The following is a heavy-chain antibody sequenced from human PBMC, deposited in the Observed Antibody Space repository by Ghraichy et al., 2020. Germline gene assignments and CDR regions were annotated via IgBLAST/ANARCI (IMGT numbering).Heavy chain of an antibody. J-gene: IGHJ6*02. CDR2: ISSSSSTI. D-gene: IGHD2-15*01. CDR3: ARYCSGGTCYPGYYSYGMDV. V-gene: IGHV3-48*02. Sequence: LSLTCAASGFIFSDYSMNWVRQAPGKGLEWLSYISSSSSTIYYADSVKGRFTISRDNAQNSLYLQMNSLRDEDTAVYYCARYCSGGTCYPGYYSYGMDVWGQGTTVTVSS. CDR1: GFIFSDYS.